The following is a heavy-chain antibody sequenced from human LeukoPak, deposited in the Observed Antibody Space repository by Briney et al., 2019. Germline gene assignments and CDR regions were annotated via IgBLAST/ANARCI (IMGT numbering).Heavy chain of an antibody. Sequence: GGSLRLSCAASGFSVNSYYMSWVRQAPGRGLEWVSALSSGDNTHYADSVNGRFTISRDNSKNTLYLQLNSLRAEDTAVYYCAREVPAAKVGSLTPSWFDPWGQGTLVTVSS. CDR2: LSSGDNT. CDR3: AREVPAAKVGSLTPSWFDP. V-gene: IGHV3-53*01. CDR1: GFSVNSYY. D-gene: IGHD2-2*01. J-gene: IGHJ5*02.